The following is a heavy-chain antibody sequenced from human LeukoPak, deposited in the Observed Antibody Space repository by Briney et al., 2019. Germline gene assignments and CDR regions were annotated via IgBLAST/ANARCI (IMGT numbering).Heavy chain of an antibody. Sequence: GGSLRLSCAASGFTVSSNYMSWVRQAPGKGLEWVSVIYGGVNTVYADSVQGRFTISRDNSKNTLYLQMSSLRAEDTAVYYCVRRYYETSGPLGSWGQGTLVTVSS. V-gene: IGHV3-66*04. CDR3: VRRYYETSGPLGS. CDR1: GFTVSSNY. CDR2: IYGGVNT. J-gene: IGHJ5*02. D-gene: IGHD3-22*01.